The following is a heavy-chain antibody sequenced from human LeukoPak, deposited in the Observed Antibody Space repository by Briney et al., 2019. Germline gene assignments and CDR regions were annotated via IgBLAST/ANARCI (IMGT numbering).Heavy chain of an antibody. CDR1: GGSISSYY. J-gene: IGHJ6*02. CDR3: ARDRDYDFWSGPIL. D-gene: IGHD3-3*01. V-gene: IGHV4-59*01. Sequence: KASETLSLTCTVSGGSISSYYWSWIRQPPGKGLEWIGYIYYSGSTNYNPSLKSRVTISVDTSKNQFSLKLSSVTAADTAVYYCARDRDYDFWSGPILWGQGTTVTVSS. CDR2: IYYSGST.